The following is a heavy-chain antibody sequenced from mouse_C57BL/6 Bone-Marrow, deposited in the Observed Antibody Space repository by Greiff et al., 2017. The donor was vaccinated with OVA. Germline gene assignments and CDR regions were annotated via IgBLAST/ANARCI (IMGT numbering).Heavy chain of an antibody. CDR3: TTGYGSSYAMDY. D-gene: IGHD1-1*01. J-gene: IGHJ4*01. CDR1: GYTFTDYE. Sequence: VQLQQSGAELVRPGASVKLSCKASGYTFTDYEMHCVKQTPVHGLEWIGAIDPETCGTAYNQKFKGKATLTADKSSSTAYLQLSSLTSEDTAVYYCTTGYGSSYAMDYWGQGTSVTVSS. CDR2: IDPETCGT. V-gene: IGHV1-23*01.